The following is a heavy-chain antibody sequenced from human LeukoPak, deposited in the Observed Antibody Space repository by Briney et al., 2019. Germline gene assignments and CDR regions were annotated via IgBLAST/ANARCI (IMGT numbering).Heavy chain of an antibody. V-gene: IGHV3-48*01. CDR2: ISSSSSAI. CDR1: ESTFSSYG. CDR3: ARSRGNSGSYLLDY. J-gene: IGHJ4*02. D-gene: IGHD1-26*01. Sequence: GGSLRLSCEASESTFSSYGMNWVRQAPGKGLEWVSYISSSSSAIYYAESVKGRFTISRDNAKNSLYLQMNSLRVEDTAVYYCARSRGNSGSYLLDYWGQGTLVTVSS.